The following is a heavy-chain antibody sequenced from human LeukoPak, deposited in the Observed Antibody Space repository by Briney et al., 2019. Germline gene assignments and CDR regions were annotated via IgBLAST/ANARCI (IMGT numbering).Heavy chain of an antibody. Sequence: GGSLRLSCAASGFTFSTYAMSWVRQAPGKGLEWISGIGGSDGSRYYADSVKGRFIISRDNSKNTLYLQMNSLSADDTAVYYCAKAMYYYDRSGYAAAYYFDCWGQGTLVTVSS. CDR2: IGGSDGSR. D-gene: IGHD3-22*01. J-gene: IGHJ4*02. CDR3: AKAMYYYDRSGYAAAYYFDC. CDR1: GFTFSTYA. V-gene: IGHV3-23*01.